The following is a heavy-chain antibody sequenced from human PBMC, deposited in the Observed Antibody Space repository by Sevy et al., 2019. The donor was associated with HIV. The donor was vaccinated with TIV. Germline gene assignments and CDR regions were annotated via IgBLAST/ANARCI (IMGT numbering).Heavy chain of an antibody. CDR1: GFTFSSYE. V-gene: IGHV3-48*03. D-gene: IGHD6-6*01. CDR2: ISSSGSTI. Sequence: GGPLRLSCAVSGFTFSSYEMNWVRQAPGKGLEWVSYISSSGSTIYYADSVKGRFTISRDNAKNSLYLQMNSLRAEDTAVYYCAREKARYSSSSYYYYGMDVWGQGTTVTVSS. CDR3: AREKARYSSSSYYYYGMDV. J-gene: IGHJ6*02.